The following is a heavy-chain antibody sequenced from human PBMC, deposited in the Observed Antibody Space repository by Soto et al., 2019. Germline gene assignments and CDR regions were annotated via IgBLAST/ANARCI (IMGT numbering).Heavy chain of an antibody. Sequence: KQSQTLSLTCAISGDSVSSNSAAWNWIRQSPSRGLEWLGRTYYRSKWYNDYAVSVKSRITINPDTSKNQFSLQLNSVTPEDTAVYYCAREHSSSWYYYYYGMDVWGQGTTVTVSS. CDR3: AREHSSSWYYYYYGMDV. J-gene: IGHJ6*02. D-gene: IGHD6-13*01. V-gene: IGHV6-1*01. CDR2: TYYRSKWYN. CDR1: GDSVSSNSAA.